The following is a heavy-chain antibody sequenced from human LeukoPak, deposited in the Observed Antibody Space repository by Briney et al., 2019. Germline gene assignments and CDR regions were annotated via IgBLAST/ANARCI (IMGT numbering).Heavy chain of an antibody. J-gene: IGHJ4*02. CDR1: GGSISSYY. CDR2: IYTSGST. CDR3: ARVGYCSGGSCYDY. D-gene: IGHD2-15*01. Sequence: PSATLSLTCPVSGGSISSYYWSWIRPPAGKGLEWIGRIYTSGSTNYNPSLKSRVTMSVDTSKNQFSLKLSSVTAADTAVYYCARVGYCSGGSCYDYWGQGTLVTVSS. V-gene: IGHV4-4*07.